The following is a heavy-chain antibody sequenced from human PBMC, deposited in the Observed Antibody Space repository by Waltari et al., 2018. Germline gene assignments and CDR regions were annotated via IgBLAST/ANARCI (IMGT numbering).Heavy chain of an antibody. J-gene: IGHJ3*02. V-gene: IGHV3-23*01. CDR1: GFTFSSYA. CDR2: ISGIGGST. Sequence: EVQLLESGGGLVQPGGSLRLSCAASGFTFSSYAMSWVRQAPGKGLEWVSAISGIGGSTYYADSVKGRFTISRDNSKNTLYLQMNSLRAEDTAVYYCAKLIIPGGAFDIWGQGTMVTVSS. D-gene: IGHD3-3*01. CDR3: AKLIIPGGAFDI.